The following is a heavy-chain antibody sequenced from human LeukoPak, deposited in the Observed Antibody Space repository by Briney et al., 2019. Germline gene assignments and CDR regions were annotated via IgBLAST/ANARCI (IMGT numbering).Heavy chain of an antibody. D-gene: IGHD1-7*01. V-gene: IGHV3-7*03. CDR2: IKHDGSEK. Sequence: GGSLRLSCAASGFIFTNYFMSWVRQAPGKGLEWVASIKHDGSEKYYVDSVRGRFTISRDNAKNSLYLQMNSLRAEDTALYYCAKDMHWNYVGGHNWFDPWGQGTLVTVSS. CDR3: AKDMHWNYVGGHNWFDP. J-gene: IGHJ5*02. CDR1: GFIFTNYF.